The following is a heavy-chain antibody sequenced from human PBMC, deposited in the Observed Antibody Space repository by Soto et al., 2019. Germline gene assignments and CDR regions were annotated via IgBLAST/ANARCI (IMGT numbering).Heavy chain of an antibody. J-gene: IGHJ6*02. CDR1: GYTFISYY. Sequence: ASVKVSCKASGYTFISYYIHWVRQAPGQGLERMGIINPSADSTNSAQKFQGSTTMNRDTSTSTVYMELRSLRSEDTAVYYCARPGLYSSSSRGMDVWGQGTTVTVSS. CDR2: INPSADST. D-gene: IGHD6-6*01. CDR3: ARPGLYSSSSRGMDV. V-gene: IGHV1-46*01.